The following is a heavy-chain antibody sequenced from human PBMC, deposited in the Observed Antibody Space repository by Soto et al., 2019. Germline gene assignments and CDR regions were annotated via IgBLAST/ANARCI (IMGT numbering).Heavy chain of an antibody. Sequence: QVQLVESGGGVVQPGRSLTLSCAASGFTFSNYGMHWVRQAPGKGLEWVAVILNDGSNRYHADSVKDRFTISRDNSKNTLYLQMNSLRAEDTAAYYCARDDEYSGNGMDVWGQGTTVTVS. J-gene: IGHJ6*02. CDR3: ARDDEYSGNGMDV. V-gene: IGHV3-33*01. D-gene: IGHD3-10*01. CDR2: ILNDGSNR. CDR1: GFTFSNYG.